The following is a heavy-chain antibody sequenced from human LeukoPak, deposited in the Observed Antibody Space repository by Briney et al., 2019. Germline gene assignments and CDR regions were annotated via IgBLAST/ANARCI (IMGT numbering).Heavy chain of an antibody. Sequence: KPGGSLRLSCAASGFTFSSYTMNWVRQAPGKGLEWVSSISSTSTSIYHADSVKGRFTISRDNTKNSLYLQMDSLRAEDTAVYYCARGFRAFDFWAQGTMVTVSS. CDR2: ISSTSTSI. CDR1: GFTFSSYT. V-gene: IGHV3-21*01. J-gene: IGHJ3*01. CDR3: ARGFRAFDF.